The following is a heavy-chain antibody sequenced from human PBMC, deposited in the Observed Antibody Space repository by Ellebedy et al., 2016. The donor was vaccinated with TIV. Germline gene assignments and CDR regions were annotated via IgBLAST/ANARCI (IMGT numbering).Heavy chain of an antibody. CDR1: GFRFSSLS. CDR3: AKDPGYVDS. CDR2: ISSNGATT. J-gene: IGHJ4*02. Sequence: GESLKISXAASGFRFSSLSMSWVRQAPGKGLEWVSLISSNGATTYYADSVKGRFTISRDNSKNTLYLQMNSLRAEDTAVYYCAKDPGYVDSWGQGTLVTVSS. D-gene: IGHD2-2*01. V-gene: IGHV3-23*01.